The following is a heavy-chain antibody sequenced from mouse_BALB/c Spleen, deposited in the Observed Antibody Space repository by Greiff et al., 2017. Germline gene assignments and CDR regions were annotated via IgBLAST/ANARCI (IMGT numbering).Heavy chain of an antibody. CDR2: INPSTGYT. CDR1: GYTFTSYW. V-gene: IGHV1-7*01. J-gene: IGHJ2*01. CDR3: ARMRVTFFDY. Sequence: QVQLQQSGAELAKPGASVKMSCKASGYTFTSYWMHWVKQRPGQGLEWIGYINPSTGYTEYNQKFKDKATLTADKSSSTAYMQLSSLTSEDSAVYYCARMRVTFFDYWGQGTTLTVSS.